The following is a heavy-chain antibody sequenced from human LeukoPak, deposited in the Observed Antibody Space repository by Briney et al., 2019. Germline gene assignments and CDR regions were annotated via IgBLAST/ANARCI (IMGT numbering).Heavy chain of an antibody. V-gene: IGHV4-30-2*01. CDR1: GGSISSGGYS. D-gene: IGHD3-10*01. CDR2: IYHSGST. CDR3: AREDYYGSGSVDV. Sequence: SETLSLTCAVSGGSISSGGYSWSWTRQPPGKGLEWIGYIYHSGSTYYNPSLKSRVTISVDRSKNQFSLKLSSVTAADTAVYYCAREDYYGSGSVDVWGQGTTVTVSS. J-gene: IGHJ6*02.